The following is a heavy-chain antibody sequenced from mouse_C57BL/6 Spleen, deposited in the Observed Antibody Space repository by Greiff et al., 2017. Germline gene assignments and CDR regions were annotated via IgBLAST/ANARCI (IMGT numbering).Heavy chain of an antibody. V-gene: IGHV1-80*01. CDR2: IYPGDGDT. Sequence: VQRVESGAELVKPGASVKISCKASGYAFSSYWMNWVKQRPGKGLEWIGQIYPGDGDTNYNGKFKGKATLTADKSSSTAYMQLSSLTSEDSAVYFCAREGNYYGGSNCFDYWGQGTTLTVSS. CDR3: AREGNYYGGSNCFDY. D-gene: IGHD1-1*01. J-gene: IGHJ2*01. CDR1: GYAFSSYW.